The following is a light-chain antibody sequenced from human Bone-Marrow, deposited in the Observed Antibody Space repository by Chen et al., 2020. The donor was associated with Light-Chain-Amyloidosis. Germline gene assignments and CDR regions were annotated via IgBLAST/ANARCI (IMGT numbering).Light chain of an antibody. V-gene: IGLV6-57*01. CDR1: SGSIATNY. CDR2: EDD. CDR3: PSCRGSSQVV. J-gene: IGLJ3*02. Sequence: NFMLTQPHSVSESPGKTVIISCTRSSGSIATNYVQWYQQRPGSSPTTVIPEDDQSPSGVPDRCSGSIDTSSHSASLTIAGLKPEDEANSYCPSCRGSSQVVIGGRTTLTAL.